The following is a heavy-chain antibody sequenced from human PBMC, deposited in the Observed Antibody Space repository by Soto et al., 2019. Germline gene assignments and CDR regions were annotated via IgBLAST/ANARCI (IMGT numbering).Heavy chain of an antibody. CDR1: GGSISSYY. CDR3: ASLTTWSSSHQWFDP. CDR2: IYYSGST. Sequence: TSETLSLTCTVSGGSISSYYWSWIRQPPGKGLEWIGYIYYSGSTNYNPSLKSRVTISVDTSKNKFSLKLSSVTAADTAVYYCASLTTWSSSHQWFDPWGQGALGTFSS. J-gene: IGHJ5*02. D-gene: IGHD6-6*01. V-gene: IGHV4-59*01.